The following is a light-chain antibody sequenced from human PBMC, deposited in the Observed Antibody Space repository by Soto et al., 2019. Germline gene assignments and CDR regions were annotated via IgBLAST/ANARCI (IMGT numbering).Light chain of an antibody. V-gene: IGKV1-5*01. J-gene: IGKJ1*01. CDR1: QRISTW. Sequence: DIQMSQSPSTLSASIGDGVTITCRASQRISTWLAWYQQKPGKAPKLLISDASSLETGVPSRFSGSGSGTEFSLTIRGLQPDDFATYYCQQYDYSRTFGQGTKVDIK. CDR2: DAS. CDR3: QQYDYSRT.